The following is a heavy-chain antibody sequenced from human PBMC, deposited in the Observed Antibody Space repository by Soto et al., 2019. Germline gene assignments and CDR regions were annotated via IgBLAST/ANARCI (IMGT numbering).Heavy chain of an antibody. CDR3: ATTRPLGNGSHFDS. V-gene: IGHV3-23*01. CDR1: GFTFSAYT. J-gene: IGHJ5*01. Sequence: EVKLLESGGALVQPGGSLRLSCSASGFTFSAYTMTWIRQAPGKGLEWVSGIRESGDPTYYSDAVKGRFTISRDNSRNTLYLQLDSLRPEDTAIYYCATTRPLGNGSHFDSWGRGTLVTVSS. CDR2: IRESGDPT. D-gene: IGHD1-26*01.